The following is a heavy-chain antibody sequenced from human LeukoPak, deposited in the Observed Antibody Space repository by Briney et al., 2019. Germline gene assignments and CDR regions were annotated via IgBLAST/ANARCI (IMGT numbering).Heavy chain of an antibody. CDR2: ISGRSADI. CDR1: EFTFGNYI. V-gene: IGHV3-21*06. Sequence: GGSLRLSCAASEFTFGNYIMNWVRQAPGKGLEWVSSISGRSADIYYADSVKGRFTISRDNAKNSVFLQMNNLRVEDTAIYYCARRGYHDSSGYDYWGQGTPVTVSS. D-gene: IGHD3-22*01. CDR3: ARRGYHDSSGYDY. J-gene: IGHJ4*02.